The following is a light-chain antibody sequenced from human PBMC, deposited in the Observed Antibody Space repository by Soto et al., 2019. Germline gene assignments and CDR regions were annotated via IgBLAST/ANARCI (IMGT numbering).Light chain of an antibody. CDR2: WAS. CDR3: QQYESTPPT. V-gene: IGKV4-1*01. J-gene: IGKJ2*01. Sequence: DIVMTQSPDSLAVSLGERATINCKSSQSVLYSSNNKNYLAWYQQRPGQPPKLLIYWASPRESGVPDRFSGSGSGTDFALTITSLQAEDVAVYYCQQYESTPPTFGQGTKLEIK. CDR1: QSVLYSSNNKNY.